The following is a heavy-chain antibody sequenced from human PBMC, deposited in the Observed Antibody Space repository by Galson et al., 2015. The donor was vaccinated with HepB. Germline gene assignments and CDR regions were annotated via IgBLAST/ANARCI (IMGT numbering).Heavy chain of an antibody. J-gene: IGHJ4*02. CDR1: GFTVSSNY. CDR3: ATADPYYYDSSGSIDY. V-gene: IGHV3-66*01. Sequence: SLRLSCAASGFTVSSNYMSWVRQAPGKGLEWVSVIYSGGSTYYADSVKGRFTISRDNAKNSLYLQMNSLRAEDTAVYYCATADPYYYDSSGSIDYWGQGPLVPVSS. CDR2: IYSGGST. D-gene: IGHD3-22*01.